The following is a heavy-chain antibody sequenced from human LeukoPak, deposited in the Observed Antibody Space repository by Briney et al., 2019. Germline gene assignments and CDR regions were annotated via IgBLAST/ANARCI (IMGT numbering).Heavy chain of an antibody. CDR3: ARAPHSSGYFRD. J-gene: IGHJ4*02. CDR1: GGSISSGGYS. Sequence: PSETLSLTCAVSGGSISSGGYSWSWIRQPPGKGLEWIGYIYHSGSTYYNPSLKSRVTISVDRSKNQFSLKLSSVTAADTAVYYCARAPHSSGYFRDWGQGTLVTVSS. CDR2: IYHSGST. V-gene: IGHV4-30-2*01. D-gene: IGHD3-22*01.